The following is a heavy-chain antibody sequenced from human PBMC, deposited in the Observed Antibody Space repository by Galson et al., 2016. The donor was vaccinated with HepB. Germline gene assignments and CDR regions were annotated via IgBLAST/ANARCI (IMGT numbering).Heavy chain of an antibody. V-gene: IGHV1-58*01. CDR1: GITLSSSA. Sequence: SVKVSCKASGITLSSSAVQWVRQARGQRLEWIGWIVVGRGHTNYAQSFQERITITWDMSTSTAYMELSSLRSEDTAVYYCAADLGYSGIYGMDVWGQGTTVTVSS. CDR2: IVVGRGHT. J-gene: IGHJ6*02. CDR3: AADLGYSGIYGMDV. D-gene: IGHD6-19*01.